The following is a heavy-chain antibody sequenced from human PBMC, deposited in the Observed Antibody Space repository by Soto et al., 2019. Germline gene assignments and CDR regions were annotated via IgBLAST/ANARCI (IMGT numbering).Heavy chain of an antibody. Sequence: PSETLSLTCSVSGYSISSGFYWDWIRQPPGKGLEWIGSIYHRGNTYYNPSHNGRITISLDTSKIQFSLRLISVTAADTAVYYCARGEARGRIATGLDYWGQGALVTVSS. D-gene: IGHD3-10*01. V-gene: IGHV4-38-2*02. CDR3: ARGEARGRIATGLDY. CDR1: GYSISSGFY. J-gene: IGHJ4*02. CDR2: IYHRGNT.